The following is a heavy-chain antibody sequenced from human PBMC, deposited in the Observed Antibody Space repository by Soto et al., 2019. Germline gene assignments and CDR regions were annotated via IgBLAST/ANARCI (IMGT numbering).Heavy chain of an antibody. J-gene: IGHJ5*02. D-gene: IGHD3-10*01. CDR1: GFSLSTSGVG. Sequence: QITLKESGPTLVKPTQTLTLTCTFSGFSLSTSGVGVGWIRQPPGKALEWLALIYWDDDKRYSPSLKSRLTITKDTSKNQVVLTMTNIDPVDTATYSCALTYYGSGSYYNVRWFDPWGQGPLVTVSS. CDR2: IYWDDDK. V-gene: IGHV2-5*02. CDR3: ALTYYGSGSYYNVRWFDP.